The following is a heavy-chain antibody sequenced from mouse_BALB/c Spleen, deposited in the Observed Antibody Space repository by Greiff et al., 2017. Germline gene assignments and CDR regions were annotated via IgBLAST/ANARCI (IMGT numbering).Heavy chain of an antibody. Sequence: EVKLVESGGGLVKPGGSLKLSCAASGFTFSSYAMSWVRQTPEKRLEWVASISSGGSTYYPDSVKGRFTISRDNARNILYLQMSSLRSEDTAMYYCARRYYYGSTFDYWGQGTTLTVSS. CDR3: ARRYYYGSTFDY. CDR1: GFTFSSYA. V-gene: IGHV5-6-5*01. D-gene: IGHD1-1*01. J-gene: IGHJ2*01. CDR2: ISSGGST.